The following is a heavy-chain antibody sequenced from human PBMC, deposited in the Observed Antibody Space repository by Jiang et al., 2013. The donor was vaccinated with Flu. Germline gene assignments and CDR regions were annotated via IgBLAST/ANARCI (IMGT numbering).Heavy chain of an antibody. J-gene: IGHJ4*02. CDR1: GFSLSTSGMC. CDR3: ARIRRRDSSGYYYDY. CDR2: IDWDDDK. D-gene: IGHD3-22*01. Sequence: KPTQTLTLTCTFSGFSLSTSGMCVSWIRQPPGKALEWLARIDWDDDKYYSTSLKTRLTISKDTSKNQVVLTMTNMDPVDTATYYCARIRRRDSSGYYYDYWGQGTLVTVSS. V-gene: IGHV2-70*11.